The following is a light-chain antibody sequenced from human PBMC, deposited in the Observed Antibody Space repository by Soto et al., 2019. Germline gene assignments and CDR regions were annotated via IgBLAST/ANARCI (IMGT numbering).Light chain of an antibody. CDR3: QQYYHWPVT. CDR2: GAS. J-gene: IGKJ4*01. V-gene: IGKV3-15*01. Sequence: EILMTQSPDTLSVSPGERVTLSCRASRTVSNRLAWYQHKPGQAPRLLISGASTGATGIPPKFRGSGSGTAFTLTVDTLQAEDIALYYCQQYYHWPVTFGGGTKVEIK. CDR1: RTVSNR.